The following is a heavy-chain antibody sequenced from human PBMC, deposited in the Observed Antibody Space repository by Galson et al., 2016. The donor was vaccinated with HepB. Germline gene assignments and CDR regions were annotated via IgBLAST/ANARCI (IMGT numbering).Heavy chain of an antibody. J-gene: IGHJ3*02. Sequence: SLRLSCAASGFAFSSYAMHWVRQAPGKGLEWVALIWYDGSKTSYADSVKGRFTVSRDNSKNTLYLKMSSLRADDTALYYCAREGYSSGHCGAFDIWGRGTVVAVSS. CDR3: AREGYSSGHCGAFDI. D-gene: IGHD6-19*01. CDR2: IWYDGSKT. CDR1: GFAFSSYA. V-gene: IGHV3-33*01.